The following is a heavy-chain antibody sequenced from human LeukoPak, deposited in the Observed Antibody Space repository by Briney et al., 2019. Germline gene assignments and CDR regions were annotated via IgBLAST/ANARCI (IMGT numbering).Heavy chain of an antibody. V-gene: IGHV4-59*08. J-gene: IGHJ3*02. CDR2: IYYSGST. D-gene: IGHD5-18*01. CDR1: GGSISSYY. CDR3: ARQYSYGNDAFDI. Sequence: PSETLSLTCTVSGGSISSYYWSWIRRPPGKGLEWIGYIYYSGSTNYNPSLKSRVTISVDTSKNQFSLKLSSVTAADTAVYYCARQYSYGNDAFDIWGQGTMVTVSS.